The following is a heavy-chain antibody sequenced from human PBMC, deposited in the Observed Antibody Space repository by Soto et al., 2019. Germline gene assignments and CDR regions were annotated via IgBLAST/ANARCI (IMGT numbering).Heavy chain of an antibody. D-gene: IGHD3-16*02. J-gene: IGHJ6*02. CDR3: ARGSMITFGGVIVKSMDV. V-gene: IGHV1-69*06. CDR1: GGTFSSYA. CDR2: IIPIFGTA. Sequence: ASVKVSCKASGGTFSSYAISWLRESPGQGLEWMGGIIPIFGTANYAQKFQGRVTITADKSTSTAYMELSSLRSEDTAVYYRARGSMITFGGVIVKSMDVWGQGTTVTVSS.